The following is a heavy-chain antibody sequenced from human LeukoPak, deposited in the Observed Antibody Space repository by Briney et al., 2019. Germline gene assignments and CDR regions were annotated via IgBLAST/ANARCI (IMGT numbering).Heavy chain of an antibody. D-gene: IGHD3-16*01. CDR2: INPDGSTT. CDR3: AELGGY. CDR1: GFTFSRYW. J-gene: IGHJ4*02. Sequence: GESLRLSCAASGFTFSRYWIHWVRQAPGKGLEWVSRINPDGSTTTYADSVKGRFTISRDNAKNTVYLQMNSLRAEDTAVYYCAELGGYWGQGTLVTVSS. V-gene: IGHV3-74*01.